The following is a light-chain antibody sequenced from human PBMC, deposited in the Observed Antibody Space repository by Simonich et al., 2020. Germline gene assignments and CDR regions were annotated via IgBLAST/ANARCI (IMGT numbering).Light chain of an antibody. Sequence: SALTQPASVSGSPGQSITISCTGTSSDVGGYNYVSWYQQHPGKAPKLMIYDVSKRPSGVSNRFSGSKSGNTASLTISGLQAEDDADYYCSSYTSSSTWVFGGGTKLTVL. CDR1: SSDVGGYNY. CDR3: SSYTSSSTWV. CDR2: DVS. V-gene: IGLV2-14*01. J-gene: IGLJ3*02.